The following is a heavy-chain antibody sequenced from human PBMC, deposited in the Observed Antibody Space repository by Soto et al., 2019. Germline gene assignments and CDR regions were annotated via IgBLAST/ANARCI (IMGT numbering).Heavy chain of an antibody. V-gene: IGHV4-39*01. CDR2: IYYSGST. CDR3: ARRGFVVVTAGADAFDI. D-gene: IGHD2-21*02. Sequence: SQTLSLPCTVSGGSISSCSYYWGWIRQPPGKGLEWIGSIYYSGSTYYNPSLKSRVTISVDTSKNQFSLKLSSVTAADTAVYYCARRGFVVVTAGADAFDIWGQGTMVT. CDR1: GGSISSCSYY. J-gene: IGHJ3*02.